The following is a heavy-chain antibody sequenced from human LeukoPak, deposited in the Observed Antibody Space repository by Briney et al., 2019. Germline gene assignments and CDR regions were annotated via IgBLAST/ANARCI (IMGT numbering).Heavy chain of an antibody. J-gene: IGHJ4*02. CDR1: GDTFSNYV. D-gene: IGHD5-18*01. V-gene: IGHV1-69*13. CDR3: ARYTAMPLPSFDY. Sequence: SVKVSCKASGDTFSNYVISWFRQAPGQRPEWMGGITPMFGSTYFTQKFQGRVTFTADDSTTTAYMELRSLRSDDTAVYYCARYTAMPLPSFDYWGQGTLVTVSS. CDR2: ITPMFGST.